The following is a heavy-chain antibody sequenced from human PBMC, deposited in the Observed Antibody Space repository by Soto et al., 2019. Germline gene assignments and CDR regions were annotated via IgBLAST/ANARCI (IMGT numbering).Heavy chain of an antibody. CDR2: IWYDGSNK. J-gene: IGHJ6*02. CDR3: ARGGEMATNSYYYYGMDV. Sequence: GESLKISCAASGFTFSSYGMHWVRQAPGKGLEWVAVIWYDGSNKYYADSVKGRFTISRDNSKNTLYLQMNSLRAEDTAVYYCARGGEMATNSYYYYGMDVWGQGTTVTVSS. CDR1: GFTFSSYG. V-gene: IGHV3-33*01. D-gene: IGHD3-16*01.